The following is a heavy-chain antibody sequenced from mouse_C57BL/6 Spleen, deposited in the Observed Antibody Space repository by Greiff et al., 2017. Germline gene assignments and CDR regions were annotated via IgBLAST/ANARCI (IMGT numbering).Heavy chain of an antibody. D-gene: IGHD2-1*01. CDR1: GYAFSSYW. CDR2: IYPGDGDT. CDR3: ARINYPAWFAY. V-gene: IGHV1-80*01. J-gene: IGHJ3*01. Sequence: VQLQQSGAELVKPGASVKISCKASGYAFSSYWMNWVKQRPGKGLEWIGQIYPGDGDTNYNGKFKGKATLTADKSASTAYMQLSCLTSEDSAVYIWARINYPAWFAYWGQGTLVTVSA.